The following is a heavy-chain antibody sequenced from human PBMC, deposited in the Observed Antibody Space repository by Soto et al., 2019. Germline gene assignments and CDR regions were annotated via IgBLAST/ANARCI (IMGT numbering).Heavy chain of an antibody. CDR3: ARSYYDILTGYRPAYYYYYYMDV. Sequence: GESLKISCKGSGYSFTSYWIGWVRQMPGKGLEWMGIIYPGDSDTRYSPSFQGQVTISADKSNSTAYLQWSSLKASDTAMYYCARSYYDILTGYRPAYYYYYYMDVWGKGTTVTVSS. CDR1: GYSFTSYW. D-gene: IGHD3-9*01. J-gene: IGHJ6*03. V-gene: IGHV5-51*01. CDR2: IYPGDSDT.